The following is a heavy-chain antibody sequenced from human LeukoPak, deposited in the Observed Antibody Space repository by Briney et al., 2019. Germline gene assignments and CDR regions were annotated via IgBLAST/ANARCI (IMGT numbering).Heavy chain of an antibody. CDR3: ARDIGISNSWPYFDF. D-gene: IGHD6-13*01. CDR2: ISSSSSNI. V-gene: IGHV3-48*04. CDR1: GFIFSSYS. Sequence: GGSLRLSCVASGFIFSSYSMNWVRQAPGKGLEWISHISSSSSNIYYADSVKGRFTISRDNAKKSLFLQMNSLRAEDTAVYYCARDIGISNSWPYFDFWGRGTLVTVSS. J-gene: IGHJ4*02.